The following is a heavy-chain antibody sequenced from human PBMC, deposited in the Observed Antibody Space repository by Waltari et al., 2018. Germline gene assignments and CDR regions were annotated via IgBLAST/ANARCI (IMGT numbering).Heavy chain of an antibody. CDR1: GGSFSGYY. CDR3: ARGVSSLGRYFDWFPPHFDY. CDR2: INHSGST. J-gene: IGHJ4*02. Sequence: QVQLQQWGAGLLKPSETLSLTCAVYGGSFSGYYWSWIRQPPGKGLEWIGEINHSGSTNHNPSLKSRVTISVDTSKNQFSLKLSSVTAADTAVYYCARGVSSLGRYFDWFPPHFDYWGQGTLVTVSS. V-gene: IGHV4-34*01. D-gene: IGHD3-9*01.